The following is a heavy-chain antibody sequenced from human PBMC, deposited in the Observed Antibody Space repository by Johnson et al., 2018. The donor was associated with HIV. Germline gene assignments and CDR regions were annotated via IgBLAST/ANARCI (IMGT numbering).Heavy chain of an antibody. Sequence: VKLVESGGGVVRPGGSPRLSCAASGFTFDNYGMDWVRQAPGKGLEWVSLISWDGGSTYYADSVKGRLTVSRDNAKNSLYLQMNSLRAEDTALYYCARVTGGYYSSSFGNAFDIWCQGTMVTVSS. J-gene: IGHJ3*02. V-gene: IGHV3-20*04. D-gene: IGHD6-6*01. CDR1: GFTFDNYG. CDR3: ARVTGGYYSSSFGNAFDI. CDR2: ISWDGGST.